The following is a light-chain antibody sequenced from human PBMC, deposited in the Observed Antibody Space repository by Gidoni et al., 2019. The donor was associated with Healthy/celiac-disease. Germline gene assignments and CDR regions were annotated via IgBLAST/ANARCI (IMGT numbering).Light chain of an antibody. CDR2: DVS. J-gene: IGLJ3*02. V-gene: IGLV2-11*01. Sequence: QFALTQPRPVSGSPGQSVTISCTGTSSDVGGYNYVSWYQQPPGKAPKLMIYDVSKRPSGVPDRFSGSKSGNTASLTISGLQAEDEADYYCCSYAGSYIQFGGGTKLTVL. CDR1: SSDVGGYNY. CDR3: CSYAGSYIQ.